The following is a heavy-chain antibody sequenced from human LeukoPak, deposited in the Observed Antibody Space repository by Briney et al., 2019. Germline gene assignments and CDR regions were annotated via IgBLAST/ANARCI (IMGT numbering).Heavy chain of an antibody. CDR1: GFTFSNYW. V-gene: IGHV3-74*01. D-gene: IGHD3-16*01. CDR3: ARGKGGPIDY. J-gene: IGHJ4*02. Sequence: GGSLRLSCAASGFTFSNYWMHWVRQAPGKGLVWVSRIDTDGSITTYADSVKGRFTISRDNAKNALYLQMNSLRAEDTAVYYCARGKGGPIDYWGQGTLVTVSS. CDR2: IDTDGSIT.